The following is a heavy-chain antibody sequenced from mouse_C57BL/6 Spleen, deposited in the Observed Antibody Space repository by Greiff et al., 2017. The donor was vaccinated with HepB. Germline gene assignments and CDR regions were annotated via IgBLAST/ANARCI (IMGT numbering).Heavy chain of an antibody. D-gene: IGHD1-1*01. CDR3: ARKEFITTVVASYYFDY. J-gene: IGHJ2*01. V-gene: IGHV1-80*01. Sequence: QVHVKQSGAELVKPGASVKISCKASGYAFSSYWMNWVKQRPGKGLEWIGQIYPGDGDTNYNGKFKGKATLTADKSSSTAYMQLSSLTSEDSAVYFCARKEFITTVVASYYFDYWGQGTTLTVSS. CDR2: IYPGDGDT. CDR1: GYAFSSYW.